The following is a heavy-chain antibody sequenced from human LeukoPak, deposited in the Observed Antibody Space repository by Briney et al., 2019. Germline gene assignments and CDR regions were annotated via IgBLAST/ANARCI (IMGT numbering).Heavy chain of an antibody. CDR3: ARPLSPYQYYFAY. Sequence: ASVKVSCKASGYTFSAYYMHWVRQAPGQGLEWVGWIDPNSVGRNYAQKFQGRVTMTTDTSISTAYMELSRLRSDDTAVYYCARPLSPYQYYFAYWGQGTLVTVSS. D-gene: IGHD3-16*02. V-gene: IGHV1-2*02. J-gene: IGHJ4*02. CDR1: GYTFSAYY. CDR2: IDPNSVGR.